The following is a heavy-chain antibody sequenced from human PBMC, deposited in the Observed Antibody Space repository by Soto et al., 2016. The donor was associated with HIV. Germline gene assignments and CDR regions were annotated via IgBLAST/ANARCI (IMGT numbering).Heavy chain of an antibody. Sequence: VQLQQWGAGLLKPAETLSLTCAVHGESFSGHYWSWIRQPPGKGLEWIGEITHSGSSNYNPSLKSRVIISVDTSQNQFSLKVNSVTAADAAVYYCATQGVWGSYRVDVWGQGTTVTVSS. CDR3: ATQGVWGSYRVDV. CDR1: GESFSGHY. V-gene: IGHV4-34*02. J-gene: IGHJ6*02. CDR2: ITHSGSS. D-gene: IGHD3-16*02.